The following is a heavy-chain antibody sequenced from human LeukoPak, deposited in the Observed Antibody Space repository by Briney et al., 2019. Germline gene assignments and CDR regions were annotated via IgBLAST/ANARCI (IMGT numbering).Heavy chain of an antibody. CDR3: ARDFTGLRYDSSGFDY. V-gene: IGHV3-21*01. Sequence: GGSLRLSCAASGFTFSSYSMNWVRQAPGKGLEWVSSISSSSSYIYYADSVKGRFTISRDNAKNSLYLQMNSLRAEDTAVYYCARDFTGLRYDSSGFDYWGQGTLVTVSS. CDR1: GFTFSSYS. CDR2: ISSSSSYI. J-gene: IGHJ4*02. D-gene: IGHD3-22*01.